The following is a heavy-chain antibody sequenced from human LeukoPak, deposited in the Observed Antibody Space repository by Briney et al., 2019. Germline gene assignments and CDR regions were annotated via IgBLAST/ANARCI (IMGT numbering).Heavy chain of an antibody. CDR3: AKGLRYFDWLSH. CDR2: ISYDGSNK. V-gene: IGHV3-30*18. Sequence: PGGSLRLSCAASGFTFSSYGMHWVRQAPGKGLEWVAVISYDGSNKYYADSVKGRFTISRDNSKNTLYLQMNSLRAEDTAVYYCAKGLRYFDWLSHWGQGTLSPSPQ. D-gene: IGHD3-9*01. J-gene: IGHJ5*02. CDR1: GFTFSSYG.